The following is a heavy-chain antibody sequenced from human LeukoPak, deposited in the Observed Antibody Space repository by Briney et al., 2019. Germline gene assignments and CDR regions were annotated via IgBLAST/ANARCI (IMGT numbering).Heavy chain of an antibody. J-gene: IGHJ6*02. CDR3: ARGSCRSTSCYERLNGLDV. V-gene: IGHV3-13*01. CDR1: GFSFSSYD. D-gene: IGHD2-2*01. CDR2: ICTAVDT. Sequence: GGSLRLSCAASGFSFSSYDMHWVRQGTGKGLEWVSSICTAVDTYYLGSVKGRSTISRENAKKSLYLQMNSLRAGDTAVYYCARGSCRSTSCYERLNGLDVWGQGTTVTVSS.